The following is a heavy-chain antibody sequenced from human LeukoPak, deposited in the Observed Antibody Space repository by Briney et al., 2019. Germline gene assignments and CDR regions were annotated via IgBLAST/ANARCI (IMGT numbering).Heavy chain of an antibody. CDR3: ARGYCSSTSCYEPPRY. J-gene: IGHJ4*02. CDR2: INPSGGST. D-gene: IGHD2-2*01. Sequence: ASVKVSCKASGYTFTSYYMHWVRQAPGQELEWMGIINPSGGSTSYAQKFQGRVTMTRDTSTSTVYMELSSLRSEDTAVYYCARGYCSSTSCYEPPRYWGQGTLVTVSS. CDR1: GYTFTSYY. V-gene: IGHV1-46*01.